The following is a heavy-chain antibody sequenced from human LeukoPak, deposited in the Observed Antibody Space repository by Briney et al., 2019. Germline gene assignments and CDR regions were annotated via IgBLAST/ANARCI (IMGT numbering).Heavy chain of an antibody. CDR1: GYTFTCYY. V-gene: IGHV1-2*02. Sequence: GASVKVSCKAAGYTFTCYYMHWGRQAPGQGLGWRGWINPNSGGTNYAQKFQGRVTMTRDTSISTAYMELSTLRSDDTAVYYCARVDAYYDFWSGTYGMDVWGQGTTVTVSS. CDR3: ARVDAYYDFWSGTYGMDV. D-gene: IGHD3-3*01. CDR2: INPNSGGT. J-gene: IGHJ6*02.